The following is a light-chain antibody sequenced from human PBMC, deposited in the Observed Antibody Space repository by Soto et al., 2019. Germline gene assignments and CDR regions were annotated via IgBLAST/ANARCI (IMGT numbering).Light chain of an antibody. Sequence: EFVLTQSPCTLSLSPGERATLSCRASQSVSSSYLAWYQQKPGQAPRLLIYGASTRATGVPARFSGSGSGTDFTLTISRLEPEDFAVYYCQQYGSSGTFGQGTKVDIK. V-gene: IGKV3-20*01. CDR1: QSVSSSY. CDR3: QQYGSSGT. J-gene: IGKJ1*01. CDR2: GAS.